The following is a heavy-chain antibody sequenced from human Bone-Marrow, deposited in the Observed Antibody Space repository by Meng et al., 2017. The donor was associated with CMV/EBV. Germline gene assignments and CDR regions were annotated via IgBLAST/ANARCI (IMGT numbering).Heavy chain of an antibody. J-gene: IGHJ4*02. D-gene: IGHD1-26*01. CDR3: ARGWELAPFDY. CDR2: ISSSSSTI. Sequence: GESLKISCAASGFTFSDYYMSWIRQAPGKGLEWVSYISSSSSTIYYADSVKGRFTISRDTSKNQFSLKLSSVTAADTAVYYCARGWELAPFDYWGQGTLVTVSS. V-gene: IGHV3-11*01. CDR1: GFTFSDYY.